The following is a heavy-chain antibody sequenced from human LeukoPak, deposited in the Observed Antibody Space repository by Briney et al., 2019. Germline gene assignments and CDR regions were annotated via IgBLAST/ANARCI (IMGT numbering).Heavy chain of an antibody. V-gene: IGHV4-4*07. J-gene: IGHJ4*02. CDR2: IYTSGGT. D-gene: IGHD3-22*01. Sequence: SETLSLTCTVSGGSISSYYWSWIRQPAGKGLEWIGRIYTSGGTNYNPSLKSRVTMSVDTSKNQFSLKLSSVTAADTAVYYCARVYDSSGYFDYWGQGTLVTVSS. CDR1: GGSISSYY. CDR3: ARVYDSSGYFDY.